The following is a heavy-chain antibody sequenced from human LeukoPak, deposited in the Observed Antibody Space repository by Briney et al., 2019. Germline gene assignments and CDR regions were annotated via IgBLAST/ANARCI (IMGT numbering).Heavy chain of an antibody. D-gene: IGHD3-22*01. CDR3: LYHDSGVTSPLESY. CDR1: GLTFSSYA. V-gene: IGHV3-23*01. J-gene: IGHJ4*02. Sequence: GGSLRLSCAASGLTFSSYAMSWDRQAPGKGLEWVSATSGSGGSTYYADSVKGRFTISRDSSKNTLYLQMNSLRAEDTAVYYCLYHDSGVTSPLESYWGQGILVTVST. CDR2: TSGSGGST.